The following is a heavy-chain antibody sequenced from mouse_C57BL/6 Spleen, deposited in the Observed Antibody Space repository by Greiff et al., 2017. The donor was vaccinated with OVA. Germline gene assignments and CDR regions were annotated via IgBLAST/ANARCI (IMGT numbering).Heavy chain of an antibody. CDR2: IRNKANGYTT. CDR1: GFTFTDYY. Sequence: EVKLVESGGGLVQPGGSLSLSCAASGFTFTDYYMSWVRQPPGTALEWLGFIRNKANGYTTEYSASVKGRFTISRDNSQSILYLQMNALRAEDSATYDCARWGGSSFYWYFDVWGTGTTVTVSS. J-gene: IGHJ1*03. D-gene: IGHD1-1*01. V-gene: IGHV7-3*01. CDR3: ARWGGSSFYWYFDV.